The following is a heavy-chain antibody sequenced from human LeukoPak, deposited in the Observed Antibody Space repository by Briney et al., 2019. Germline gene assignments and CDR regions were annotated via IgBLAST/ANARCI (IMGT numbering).Heavy chain of an antibody. J-gene: IGHJ6*03. CDR3: ARGTSGYDQRVQTYSYYMDV. CDR2: IIPIFGTA. Sequence: GSSVKVSCKASGGTFSSYAISWVRQAPGQGLEWMGGIIPIFGTANYAQKFQGRVTITTDESTSTAYMELSSLRSEDTAVYYCARGTSGYDQRVQTYSYYMDVWGKGTTVTVSS. V-gene: IGHV1-69*05. D-gene: IGHD5-12*01. CDR1: GGTFSSYA.